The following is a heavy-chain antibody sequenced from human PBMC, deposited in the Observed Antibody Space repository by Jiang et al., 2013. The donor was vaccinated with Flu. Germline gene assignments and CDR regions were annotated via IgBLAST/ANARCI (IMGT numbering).Heavy chain of an antibody. CDR1: GGTFSSYA. CDR2: IIPILGIA. Sequence: SVKVSCKASGGTFSSYAISWVRQAPGQGLEWMGRIIPILGIANYAQKFQGRVTITADKSTSTAYMELSSLRSEDTAVYYCARVLPLYGDYFGSRGNWFDPWGQGTLVTVSS. V-gene: IGHV1-69*04. J-gene: IGHJ5*02. D-gene: IGHD4-17*01. CDR3: ARVLPLYGDYFGSRGNWFDP.